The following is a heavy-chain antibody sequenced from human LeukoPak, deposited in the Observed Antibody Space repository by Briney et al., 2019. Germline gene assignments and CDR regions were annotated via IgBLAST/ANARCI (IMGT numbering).Heavy chain of an antibody. J-gene: IGHJ4*02. Sequence: ASMKVSCKVSGYSITELSTHWVRQAPGKGLEWMGGFDPGSGEIIYEQKFQDRVTKTEDTSTDTAYMELSSLRSEDTALYYCATGTHYDLLPFWGQGTLVTVSS. D-gene: IGHD3-9*01. CDR3: ATGTHYDLLPF. CDR2: FDPGSGEI. V-gene: IGHV1-24*01. CDR1: GYSITELS.